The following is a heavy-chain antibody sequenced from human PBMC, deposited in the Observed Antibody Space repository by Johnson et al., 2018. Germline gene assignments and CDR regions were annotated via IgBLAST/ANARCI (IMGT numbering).Heavy chain of an antibody. CDR1: GFTFDDYA. D-gene: IGHD3-16*01. V-gene: IGHV3-9*01. Sequence: VQLVQSGGGLVQPGRSLRLSCAASGFTFDDYAMHWVRQAPGKGLEWVSGISWHSGSIGYADSVKGRFTISRDNAKNSLYLQMNSLRAEDTDLYYCAKDKQGVWGSYFALDIGGQGTMVTVSS. CDR3: AKDKQGVWGSYFALDI. CDR2: ISWHSGSI. J-gene: IGHJ3*02.